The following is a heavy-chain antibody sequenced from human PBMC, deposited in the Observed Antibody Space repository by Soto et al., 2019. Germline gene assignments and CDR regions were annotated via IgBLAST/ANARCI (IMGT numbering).Heavy chain of an antibody. CDR2: ISGSGGST. J-gene: IGHJ3*02. CDR3: AKETYYDFWSRRDGAFDI. D-gene: IGHD3-3*01. V-gene: IGHV3-23*01. CDR1: GFTFSSYA. Sequence: EVQLLESGGGLVQPGGSLRLSCAASGFTFSSYAMSWVRQAPGKGLEWVSAISGSGGSTYYADSVKGRFTISRDNSKNTLYLQMNSLRAEDTAVYYCAKETYYDFWSRRDGAFDIWGQGTMVTVSS.